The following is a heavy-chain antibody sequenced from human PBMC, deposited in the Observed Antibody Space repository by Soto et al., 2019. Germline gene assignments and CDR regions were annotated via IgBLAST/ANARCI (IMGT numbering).Heavy chain of an antibody. D-gene: IGHD3-22*01. CDR3: VRDGLDYYDTERLYFDK. CDR1: GLTVSGKKY. Sequence: DVQLVESGGGLMQPGESLRLSCAASGLTVSGKKYVAWVRQAPGKGLEWVSALYDVDGSFYSDSVKGRFTTSSDSSKTTVYLQMNSLRAEDTATYYCVRDGLDYYDTERLYFDKWGQGTLVTVSS. J-gene: IGHJ4*02. CDR2: LYDVDGS. V-gene: IGHV3-53*01.